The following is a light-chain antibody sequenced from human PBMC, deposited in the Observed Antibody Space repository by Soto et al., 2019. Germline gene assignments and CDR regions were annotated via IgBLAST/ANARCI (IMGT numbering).Light chain of an antibody. V-gene: IGKV1-5*01. J-gene: IGKJ1*01. CDR1: QSISSR. CDR3: QPYNSYPWT. Sequence: DIQMTQSPSTLSASVGDRVTITCRASQSISSRLTWYQQKPGKAPQLLIFDASSLKGGVPSRFSGSGSGTEFTLTVSSLQPDDFATYYCQPYNSYPWTFGQGTKVEIK. CDR2: DAS.